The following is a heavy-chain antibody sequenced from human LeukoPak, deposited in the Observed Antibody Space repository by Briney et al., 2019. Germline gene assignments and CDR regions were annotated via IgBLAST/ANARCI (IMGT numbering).Heavy chain of an antibody. CDR2: ISVSGRRT. Sequence: GGSLRLSCAASGITLSNFAMNWVRQAPGKGLECVSTISVSGRRTYYADFVKGRFSISRDISKNTLYLQMTGLRAEDTAVYYCAKDMTYYYGSGTSYSYYGMDVWGHGTTVTVSS. CDR3: AKDMTYYYGSGTSYSYYGMDV. CDR1: GITLSNFA. J-gene: IGHJ6*02. D-gene: IGHD3-10*01. V-gene: IGHV3-23*01.